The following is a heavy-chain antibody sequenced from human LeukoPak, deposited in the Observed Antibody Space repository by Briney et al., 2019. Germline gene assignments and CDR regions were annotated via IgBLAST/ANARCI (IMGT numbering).Heavy chain of an antibody. V-gene: IGHV3-30*12. CDR2: ISYDGNIQ. CDR3: TTVRGSRDSIWYYDY. D-gene: IGHD6-13*01. Sequence: PGGSLRLSFAASGFNFRSYGMHWVRQAPGKGLEWVALISYDGNIQFYADSVKGRFTISKDNSKNTLYLQLNSLRAEDTAVYYCTTVRGSRDSIWYYDYWGQGTLVTVSS. J-gene: IGHJ4*02. CDR1: GFNFRSYG.